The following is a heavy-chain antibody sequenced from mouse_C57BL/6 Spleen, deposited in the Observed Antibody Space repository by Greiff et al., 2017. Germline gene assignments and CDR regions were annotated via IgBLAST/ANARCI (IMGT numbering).Heavy chain of an antibody. D-gene: IGHD1-1*01. J-gene: IGHJ1*03. V-gene: IGHV5-4*03. CDR3: ARVTYYYGSSSLWYFDV. CDR1: GFTFSSYA. Sequence: EVKLMESGGGLVKPGGSLKLSCAASGFTFSSYAMSWVRQTPEKRLEWVATISDGGSYTYYPDNVKGRFTISRDNAKNNLYLQMSHLKSEDTAMYYCARVTYYYGSSSLWYFDVWGTGTTVTVSS. CDR2: ISDGGSYT.